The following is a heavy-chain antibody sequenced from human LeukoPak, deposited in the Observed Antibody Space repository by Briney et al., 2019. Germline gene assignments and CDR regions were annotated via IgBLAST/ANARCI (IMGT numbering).Heavy chain of an antibody. Sequence: KGGESLKISCKGSGYSFTSYWIGWVRQMPGKGLEWLGIIYPGDSDTRYIPSFQGQVTISADKSISTAYLQWSSLKASHTAMYYCARLELYYYGSGSYPPPDYWGQGTLVTVSS. CDR2: IYPGDSDT. CDR1: GYSFTSYW. V-gene: IGHV5-51*01. CDR3: ARLELYYYGSGSYPPPDY. J-gene: IGHJ4*02. D-gene: IGHD3-10*01.